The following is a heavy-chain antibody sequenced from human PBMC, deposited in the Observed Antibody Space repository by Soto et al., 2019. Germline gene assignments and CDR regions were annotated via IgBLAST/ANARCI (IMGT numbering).Heavy chain of an antibody. V-gene: IGHV3-13*04. D-gene: IGHD3-16*01. CDR1: GFTFSSYD. Sequence: GGSLRLSCAASGFTFSSYDMHWVRQATGKGLEWVSAIGTAGDTYYPGSVKGRFTVSRDNAKNTLYLQMNSLRAEDTAVYYCAKDLSWGQCDYWGQGTLVTVSS. CDR2: IGTAGDT. CDR3: AKDLSWGQCDY. J-gene: IGHJ4*02.